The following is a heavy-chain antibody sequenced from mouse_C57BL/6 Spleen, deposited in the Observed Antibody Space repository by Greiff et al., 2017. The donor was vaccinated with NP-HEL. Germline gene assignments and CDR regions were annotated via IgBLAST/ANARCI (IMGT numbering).Heavy chain of an antibody. Sequence: EVMLVESGGGLVKPGGSLKLSCAASGFTFSSYAMSLVRQTPEKRLECVATISDGGSYTYYPDNVKGRFTISRDNAKNNLYLQMSHLKSEDTAMYYCARVDNSSVHFDYWGQGTTLTVSS. V-gene: IGHV5-4*03. CDR1: GFTFSSYA. CDR2: ISDGGSYT. D-gene: IGHD3-2*02. J-gene: IGHJ2*01. CDR3: ARVDNSSVHFDY.